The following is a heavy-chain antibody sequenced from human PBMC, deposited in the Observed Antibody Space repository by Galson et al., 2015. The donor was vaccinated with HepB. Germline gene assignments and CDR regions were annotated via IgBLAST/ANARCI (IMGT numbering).Heavy chain of an antibody. V-gene: IGHV3-48*02. CDR1: GFTFSSYG. Sequence: SLRLSCAASGFTFSSYGMNWVRQAPGKGLEWVSYISTSPSVIYYADSVKGRFTISRDNTKNSLYLQMNSLRDGDTAVYYCARGGDLRWYYLDYWGQGTLVTVSS. CDR2: ISTSPSVI. J-gene: IGHJ4*02. CDR3: ARGGDLRWYYLDY. D-gene: IGHD4-23*01.